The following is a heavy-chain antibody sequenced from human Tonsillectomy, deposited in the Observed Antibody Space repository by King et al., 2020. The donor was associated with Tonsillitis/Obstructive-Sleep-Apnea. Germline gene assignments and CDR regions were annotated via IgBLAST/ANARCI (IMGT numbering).Heavy chain of an antibody. V-gene: IGHV3-7*04. Sequence: VQLVESGGGLAQPGGSLRLSCSASGFTFSNYWRSWFRQAPGKGLEGVSNINEGGSERYYGDSVKGRVTVSRDNAKNSLYMQLNSLRADDTAIYFCARDPAPGTADCWGQGTLVTVSS. D-gene: IGHD1-7*01. CDR3: ARDPAPGTADC. J-gene: IGHJ4*02. CDR1: GFTFSNYW. CDR2: INEGGSER.